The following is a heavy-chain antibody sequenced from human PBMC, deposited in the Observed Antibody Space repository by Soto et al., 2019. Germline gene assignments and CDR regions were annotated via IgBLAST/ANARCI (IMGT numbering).Heavy chain of an antibody. CDR1: GYTFTSYA. D-gene: IGHD2-21*01. Sequence: QVQLVQSGAEVKKPGASVKVSCKASGYTFTSYAMHWVRQAPGQRLEWMGWINAGNGNTKYSQKFQGRVTITRDTSAITAYMELSSLRSEDTAVYYCARDLVVVVDYWGQGTLVTVSS. V-gene: IGHV1-3*01. J-gene: IGHJ4*02. CDR3: ARDLVVVVDY. CDR2: INAGNGNT.